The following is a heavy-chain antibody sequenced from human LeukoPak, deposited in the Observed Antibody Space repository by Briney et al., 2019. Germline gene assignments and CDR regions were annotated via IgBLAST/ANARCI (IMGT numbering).Heavy chain of an antibody. D-gene: IGHD3-9*01. CDR2: INHSGST. V-gene: IGHV4-34*01. Sequence: PSETLSLTCAVYGGSFSGYYWSWIRQPPGKGLEWIGEINHSGSTNYNPSLKSRVTISVDTSKNQFSLKLSSVTAADTAVYYCARDSGILTGYSFDYWGQGTLVTVSS. CDR1: GGSFSGYY. J-gene: IGHJ4*02. CDR3: ARDSGILTGYSFDY.